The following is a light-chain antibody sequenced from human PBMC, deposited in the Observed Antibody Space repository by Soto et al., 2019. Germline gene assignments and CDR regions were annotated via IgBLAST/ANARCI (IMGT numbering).Light chain of an antibody. Sequence: DIQMTQSPYTLSPSVGDRVSITCRASQSISGWLAWYQQKPGKAPKLLIYDASNLESGVPSRFSGSGSGTEFSLTISRLQPDDFATYYCQQYNSYSVNAFGQGTKLEIK. CDR3: QQYNSYSVNA. V-gene: IGKV1-5*01. CDR2: DAS. CDR1: QSISGW. J-gene: IGKJ2*01.